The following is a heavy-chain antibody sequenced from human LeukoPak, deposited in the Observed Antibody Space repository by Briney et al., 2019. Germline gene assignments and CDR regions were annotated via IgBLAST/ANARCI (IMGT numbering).Heavy chain of an antibody. CDR2: VSGSGDRM. J-gene: IGHJ4*02. CDR1: GFTSSSYA. V-gene: IGHV3-23*01. CDR3: AKAAPAPGFDF. D-gene: IGHD6-13*01. Sequence: GGSLRLSCAASGFTSSSYALSWVRQAPGKGLEWVATVSGSGDRMYHADSVRGRFTISRDNSKNTIYLQMNSLRAEDTALYYCAKAAPAPGFDFWGQGTLVTVSS.